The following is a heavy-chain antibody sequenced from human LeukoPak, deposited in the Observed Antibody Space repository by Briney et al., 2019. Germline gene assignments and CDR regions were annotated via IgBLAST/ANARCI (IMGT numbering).Heavy chain of an antibody. Sequence: GGSLRLSCAASGFTFSSYAMHWVRQAPGKGLEWVAVISYDGSNKYYADSVKGRFTISRDNSKNTPYLQMNSLRAEDTAVYYCARTVAGTLDYWGQGTLVTVSS. CDR1: GFTFSSYA. CDR2: ISYDGSNK. V-gene: IGHV3-30-3*01. J-gene: IGHJ4*02. CDR3: ARTVAGTLDY. D-gene: IGHD6-19*01.